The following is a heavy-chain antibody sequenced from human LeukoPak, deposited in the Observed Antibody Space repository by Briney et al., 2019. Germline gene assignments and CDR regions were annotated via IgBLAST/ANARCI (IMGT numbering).Heavy chain of an antibody. Sequence: SETLSLTCAVTGGSFSGYYWIWIRQPPGKGLEWIGEINHSGSTNYNPSLKSRVTISVDTSKNQFSLKLSSVPAADTAVYYCARGGECGSCDGFDMWGQGIMVTVSS. CDR2: INHSGST. CDR1: GGSFSGYY. V-gene: IGHV4-34*01. J-gene: IGHJ3*02. D-gene: IGHD2-15*01. CDR3: ARGGECGSCDGFDM.